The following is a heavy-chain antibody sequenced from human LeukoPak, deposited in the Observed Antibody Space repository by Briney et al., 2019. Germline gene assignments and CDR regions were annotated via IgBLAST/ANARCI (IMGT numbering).Heavy chain of an antibody. V-gene: IGHV1-2*02. J-gene: IGHJ4*02. Sequence: ASVKVSYKASGYTFTGYYMHWVRQAPGQGLEWMGWINPNSGGTNYAQKFQGRVTMTRDTSISTAYMELSRLRSDDTAVYYCARDPTRGYDFWSGYYEGGDYWGQGTLVTVSS. CDR3: ARDPTRGYDFWSGYYEGGDY. D-gene: IGHD3-3*01. CDR2: INPNSGGT. CDR1: GYTFTGYY.